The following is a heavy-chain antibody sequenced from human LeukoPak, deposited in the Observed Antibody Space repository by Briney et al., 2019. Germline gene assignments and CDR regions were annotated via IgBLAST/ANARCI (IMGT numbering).Heavy chain of an antibody. V-gene: IGHV3-33*01. D-gene: IGHD6-19*01. Sequence: PGGSLTLSCAASAFTFGNYGMHWVRQAPGKELEWVTLIWIDGRNKFHADSGKGRFTISRDNSKNPLFLQMNSLRAEDTAVYYCAREWGPIAVSGGPGYWGQGALVTVSS. J-gene: IGHJ4*02. CDR1: AFTFGNYG. CDR3: AREWGPIAVSGGPGY. CDR2: IWIDGRNK.